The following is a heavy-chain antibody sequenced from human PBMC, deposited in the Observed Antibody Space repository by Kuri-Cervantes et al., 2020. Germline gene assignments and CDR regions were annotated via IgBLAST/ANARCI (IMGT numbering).Heavy chain of an antibody. CDR2: IYHSGST. J-gene: IGHJ3*02. V-gene: IGHV4-30-2*01. Sequence: SETLSLTCAVSGGSISSGGYSWSWIRQPPGKGLEWIGYIYHSGSTYYNPSLKSRVTISVDTSKNQFSLKLSSVTAADTAVYYCARIVGALHAFDIWGQGTMVTVSS. CDR1: GGSISSGGYS. D-gene: IGHD1-26*01. CDR3: ARIVGALHAFDI.